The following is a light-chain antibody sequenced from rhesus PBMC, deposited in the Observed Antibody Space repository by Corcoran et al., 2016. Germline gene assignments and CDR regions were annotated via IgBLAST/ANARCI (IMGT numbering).Light chain of an antibody. V-gene: IGLV2-32*02. CDR2: EVS. Sequence: QAALTQPRSASGSPGQSVTISCTGTSSDIGGTIYVSWYQQHPVTAPKLMIYEVSKRPSGVSDRFSGSMSGNMASLTISGLQAGDEADYYCSAHTVNNTYIFGSGTRLTVL. CDR3: SAHTVNNTYI. CDR1: SSDIGGTIY. J-gene: IGLJ1*01.